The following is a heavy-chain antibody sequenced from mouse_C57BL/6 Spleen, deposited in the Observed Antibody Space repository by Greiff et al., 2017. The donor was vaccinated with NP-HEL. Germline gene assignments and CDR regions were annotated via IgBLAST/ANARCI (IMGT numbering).Heavy chain of an antibody. J-gene: IGHJ3*01. Sequence: VQLVESGAELARPGASVKLSCKASGYTFTSYGISWVKQRTGQGLEWIGEIYPRSGNTYYNEKFKGKATLTADKSSSTAYMELRSLTSEDSAVYFCANSPAVVATPAWFAYWGQGTLVTVSA. D-gene: IGHD1-1*01. CDR1: GYTFTSYG. CDR2: IYPRSGNT. V-gene: IGHV1-81*01. CDR3: ANSPAVVATPAWFAY.